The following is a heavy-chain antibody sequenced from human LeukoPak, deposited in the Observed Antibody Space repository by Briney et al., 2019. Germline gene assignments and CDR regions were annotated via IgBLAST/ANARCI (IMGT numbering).Heavy chain of an antibody. CDR1: GGSISSYY. CDR2: IYYSGST. CDR3: ARAARTYDSSTQPAAFDI. Sequence: PSETLSLTCTVSGGSISSYYWSWIRQPPGKGLEWIGYIYYSGSTNYNPSLKSRVTISVHTSKNQFSLKLSSVTAADTAVYYCARAARTYDSSTQPAAFDIWGQGTMVTVSS. J-gene: IGHJ3*02. D-gene: IGHD3-22*01. V-gene: IGHV4-59*01.